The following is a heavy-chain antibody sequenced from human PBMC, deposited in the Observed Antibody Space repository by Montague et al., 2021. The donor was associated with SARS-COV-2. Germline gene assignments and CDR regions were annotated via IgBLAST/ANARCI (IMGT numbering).Heavy chain of an antibody. Sequence: SETLSLTCTVSGGSISSYYWSWIRQTPGKGLEWIAYIYKNENSNYNPSLESRVAISLDTSRSQIYLNMTSVTAADTAMYFCAGERDYRRNFDFWGQGALVSVS. D-gene: IGHD4-17*01. CDR3: AGERDYRRNFDF. CDR1: GGSISSYY. V-gene: IGHV4-59*13. J-gene: IGHJ4*02. CDR2: IYKNENS.